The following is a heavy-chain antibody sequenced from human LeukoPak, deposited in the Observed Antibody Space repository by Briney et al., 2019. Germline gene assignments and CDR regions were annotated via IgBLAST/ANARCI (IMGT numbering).Heavy chain of an antibody. Sequence: GGSLRLSCSASGLGRSFKETWMSWVRRAPGEGLEWIGRIKGKPDGGAIDYIAPERGRFSISRDDSKNLVFLQMDSLKIEDTAVYYCTTDPRYWGQGTMVTVSS. V-gene: IGHV3-15*01. CDR2: IKGKPDGGAI. J-gene: IGHJ4*02. CDR1: GLGRSFKETW. CDR3: TTDPRY.